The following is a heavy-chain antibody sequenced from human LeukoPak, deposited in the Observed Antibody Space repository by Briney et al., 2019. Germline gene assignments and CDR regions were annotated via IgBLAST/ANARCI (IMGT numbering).Heavy chain of an antibody. V-gene: IGHV4-59*11. J-gene: IGHJ5*02. CDR3: ARVFRGVVTSNWFDP. Sequence: SETLTLTCTVSGGSITGHYWTWIRQSPGKGLEWIGFVYDNGNTNYNSSLQSRVTMSVDTSTNQLSLKMTSVTAADTAIYYCARVFRGVVTSNWFDPWGQGTLVTVSS. CDR2: VYDNGNT. CDR1: GGSITGHY. D-gene: IGHD2-21*02.